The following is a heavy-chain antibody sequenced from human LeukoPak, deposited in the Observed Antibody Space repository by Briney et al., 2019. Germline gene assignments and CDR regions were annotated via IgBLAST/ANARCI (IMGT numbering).Heavy chain of an antibody. CDR2: ISAYNANT. CDR1: GYTFTSYG. Sequence: ASVKVSCKASGYTFTSYGISWVRQAPGQGLEWMGWISAYNANTNYAQKLQGRVTMTTDTSTSTAYMELRSLRSDDTAVYYCARDGRIGLGTELWTEHWGQGTLVTVSS. V-gene: IGHV1-18*01. J-gene: IGHJ1*01. CDR3: ARDGRIGLGTELWTEH. D-gene: IGHD5-18*01.